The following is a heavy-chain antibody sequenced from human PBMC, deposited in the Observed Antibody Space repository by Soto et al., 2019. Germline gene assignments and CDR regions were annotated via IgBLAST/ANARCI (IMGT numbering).Heavy chain of an antibody. CDR2: IYHSGST. CDR3: AKGGGSLWS. D-gene: IGHD3-10*01. CDR1: GGSFSPYY. J-gene: IGHJ5*02. V-gene: IGHV4-34*02. Sequence: QVQLQQWGAGLLKPSETLSLTCAVYGGSFSPYYWSWIRQSPGKGLEWIGEIYHSGSTNYNPSLKSRVTLSLDTSKNQFFLKLTSVTAADTAVYYCAKGGGSLWSWGQGTLVTASS.